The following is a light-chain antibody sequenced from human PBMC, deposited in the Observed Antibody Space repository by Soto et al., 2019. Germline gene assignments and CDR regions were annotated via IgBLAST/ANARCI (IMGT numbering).Light chain of an antibody. CDR1: QNVYINS. Sequence: EIVLTQSPGTLSLSPGERVTLSCRASQNVYINSLAWYQQKPGQTPRLLIYGASTRTAAVPARFSGSRSGTDFALSIDGLEPEDFAIYYCHQYVVSPLPFGPGTRVDI. V-gene: IGKV3-20*01. CDR2: GAS. CDR3: HQYVVSPLP. J-gene: IGKJ3*01.